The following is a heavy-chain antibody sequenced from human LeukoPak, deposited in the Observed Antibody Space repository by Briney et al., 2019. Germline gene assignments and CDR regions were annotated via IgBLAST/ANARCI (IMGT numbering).Heavy chain of an antibody. J-gene: IGHJ4*02. CDR3: ARLRGGTYYDFWSGLSHPNYYFDY. V-gene: IGHV4-34*12. CDR2: IFYSGST. Sequence: PSETLSLTCAVYGGSFSGYYWSWVRQPPGKALEWIGNIFYSGSTYYSPSLKSRVTISLDTSRNQFSLKLNSVTAADTAVYYCARLRGGTYYDFWSGLSHPNYYFDYWGQGTLVTVSS. CDR1: GGSFSGYY. D-gene: IGHD3-3*01.